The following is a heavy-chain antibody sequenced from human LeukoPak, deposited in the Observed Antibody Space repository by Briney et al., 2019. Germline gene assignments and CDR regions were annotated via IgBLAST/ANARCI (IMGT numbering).Heavy chain of an antibody. CDR2: ISSSSSYI. CDR3: ARVALKYCSSTSCYAGDY. J-gene: IGHJ4*02. Sequence: GGSLRLSCAASGFTFSSYSMDWVRQAPGKGLEWVSSISSSSSYIYYADSVKGRFTISRDNAKNSLYLQMNSLRAEDTAVYYCARVALKYCSSTSCYAGDYWGQGTLVTVSS. V-gene: IGHV3-21*01. D-gene: IGHD2-2*01. CDR1: GFTFSSYS.